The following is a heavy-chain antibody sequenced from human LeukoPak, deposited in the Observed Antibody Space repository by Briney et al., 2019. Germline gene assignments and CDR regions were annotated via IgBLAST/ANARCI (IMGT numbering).Heavy chain of an antibody. V-gene: IGHV5-51*01. D-gene: IGHD2-15*01. CDR1: GYFFTNYW. CDR3: ARPEVDCSGGSCYSGLLY. Sequence: GESLKISCKGSGYFFTNYWIGWVRQMPGKGLEWMGIIYPADSDTRYSPSFQGQVTISADKSISTAYLQWSSLKASDTAVYYCARPEVDCSGGSCYSGLLYWGQGTLATVSS. CDR2: IYPADSDT. J-gene: IGHJ4*02.